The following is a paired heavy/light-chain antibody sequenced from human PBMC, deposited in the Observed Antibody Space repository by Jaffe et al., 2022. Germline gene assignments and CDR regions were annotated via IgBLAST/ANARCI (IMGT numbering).Heavy chain of an antibody. V-gene: IGHV3-30*02. CDR3: ANGAKKYCSGGSCSKTSLYYYYMDV. J-gene: IGHJ6*03. D-gene: IGHD2-15*01. CDR1: GFTFSSYG. CDR2: IRYDGSNK. Sequence: QVQLVESGGGVVQPGGSLRLSCAASGFTFSSYGMHWVRQAPGKGLEWVAFIRYDGSNKYYADSVKGRFTISRDNSKNTLYLQMNSLRAEDTAVYYCANGAKKYCSGGSCSKTSLYYYYMDVWGKGTTVTVSS.
Light chain of an antibody. J-gene: IGKJ4*01. CDR2: KVS. V-gene: IGKV2-30*01. CDR3: MQGTHWPPGPT. CDR1: QSLVYSDGNTY. Sequence: DVVMTQSPLSLPVTLGQPASISCRSSQSLVYSDGNTYLNWFQQRPGQSPRRLIYKVSNRDSGVPDRFSGSGSGTDFTLKISRVEAEDVGVYYCMQGTHWPPGPTFGGGTKVEIK.